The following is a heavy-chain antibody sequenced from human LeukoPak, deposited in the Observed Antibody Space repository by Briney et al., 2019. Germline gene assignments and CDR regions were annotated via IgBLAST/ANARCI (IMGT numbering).Heavy chain of an antibody. CDR1: GGSFSGYH. J-gene: IGHJ5*02. D-gene: IGHD3-10*01. Sequence: SETLSLTCAVYGGSFSGYHWSWIRQPPGKGLEWIGEINHSGSTNYNPSLKSRVTISVDTSKNQFSLKLSSVTAADTAVYYCARASRGHNWFDPWGQGTLVTVSS. CDR3: ARASRGHNWFDP. CDR2: INHSGST. V-gene: IGHV4-34*01.